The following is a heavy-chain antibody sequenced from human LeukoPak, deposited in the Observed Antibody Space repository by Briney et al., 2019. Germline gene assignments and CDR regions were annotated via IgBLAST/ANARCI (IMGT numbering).Heavy chain of an antibody. Sequence: GGSLRLSCAASGFTFSSYEMNWVRQAPGKGLEWVSYISSSGSTIYYADSLKGRFTISRDNAKNSLYLQMNSLRAEDTAVYYCAELGISMIGGVWGKGTTVTISS. D-gene: IGHD3-10*02. J-gene: IGHJ6*04. V-gene: IGHV3-48*03. CDR1: GFTFSSYE. CDR2: ISSSGSTI. CDR3: AELGISMIGGV.